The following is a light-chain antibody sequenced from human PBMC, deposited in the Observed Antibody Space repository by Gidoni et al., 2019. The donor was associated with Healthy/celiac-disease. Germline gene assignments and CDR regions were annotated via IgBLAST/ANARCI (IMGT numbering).Light chain of an antibody. CDR1: SSDVGSYNL. CDR3: CSYAGSSTWV. CDR2: EGS. J-gene: IGLJ3*02. Sequence: QSALTQPASVSGSPGHSITISCTGTSSDVGSYNLVSWYQQHPGKAPKLMIYEGSKRPSGVSNRFSGSKSGNTASLTSAGLQAEDEADYDCCSYAGSSTWVFGGGTKLTVL. V-gene: IGLV2-23*01.